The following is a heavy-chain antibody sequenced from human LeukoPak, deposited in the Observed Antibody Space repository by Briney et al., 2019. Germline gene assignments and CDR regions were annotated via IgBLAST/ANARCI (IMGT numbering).Heavy chain of an antibody. Sequence: ASVKVSCKASGGTFSSYAISWVRQAPGQGLEWMGGIIPIFGTANYAQKFQGRVTITADKSTSTAYMELSSLRSEDTAVYCCARDLGPGYCSGGSCAAYGYWGQGTLVTVSS. CDR3: ARDLGPGYCSGGSCAAYGY. D-gene: IGHD2-15*01. CDR1: GGTFSSYA. J-gene: IGHJ4*02. V-gene: IGHV1-69*06. CDR2: IIPIFGTA.